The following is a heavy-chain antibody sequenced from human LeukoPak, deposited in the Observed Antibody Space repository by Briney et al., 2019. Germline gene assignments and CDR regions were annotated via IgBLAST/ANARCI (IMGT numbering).Heavy chain of an antibody. CDR2: IYYSGST. J-gene: IGHJ3*02. CDR1: GGSISSSSYY. V-gene: IGHV4-39*01. Sequence: SETLSLTCTVSGGSISSSSYYWGWIRQPPGKGLEWIGSIYYSGSTYYNPSLKSRVNISVDTSKNQFSLKLSSVTAADTAVYYCARRIPAYDFWSGYYRYAFDIWGQGTMVTVSS. CDR3: ARRIPAYDFWSGYYRYAFDI. D-gene: IGHD3-3*01.